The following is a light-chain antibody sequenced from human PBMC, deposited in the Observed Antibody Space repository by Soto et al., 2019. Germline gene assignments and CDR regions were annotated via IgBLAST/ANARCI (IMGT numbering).Light chain of an antibody. CDR2: GAS. V-gene: IGKV1-12*01. J-gene: IGKJ1*01. CDR1: RNIGSW. Sequence: DIQMTQSPSSVSASVGDRVTITCRASRNIGSWVAWYQQRPGEAPKLLIYGASNLQSGVPSRFSGSRSVKDFRLTIPRMQTDAAATYFSQQGNSFPWTSGQGTKV. CDR3: QQGNSFPWT.